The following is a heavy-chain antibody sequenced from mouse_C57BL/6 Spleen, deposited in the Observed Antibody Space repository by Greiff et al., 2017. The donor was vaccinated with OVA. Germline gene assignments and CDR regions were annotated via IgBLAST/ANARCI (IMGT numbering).Heavy chain of an antibody. CDR3: ARRALGRGYYFDY. V-gene: IGHV1-50*01. CDR1: GYTFTSYW. D-gene: IGHD1-1*01. J-gene: IGHJ2*01. CDR2: IDPSDSYT. Sequence: VQLQQSGAELVKPGASVKLSCKASGYTFTSYWMQWVKQRPGQGLEWIGEIDPSDSYTNYNQKFKGKATLTVDTSSSTAYMQLSSLTSEDSAVYYCARRALGRGYYFDYWGQGTTLTVSS.